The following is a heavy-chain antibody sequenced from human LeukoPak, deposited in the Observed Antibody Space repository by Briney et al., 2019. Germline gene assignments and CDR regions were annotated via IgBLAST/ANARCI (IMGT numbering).Heavy chain of an antibody. V-gene: IGHV3-30-3*01. CDR1: EFTFSSYA. CDR2: ISFDGGNK. CDR3: ARDGIVGSPLFKFDY. Sequence: GGSLRLSCAASEFTFSSYAMQWVRQAPGKGLEWVAIISFDGGNKYYADSVKGRFTISRDNSKNTLYLQMNSLRAEDTAVYYCARDGIVGSPLFKFDYWGQGTLVTVSS. J-gene: IGHJ4*02. D-gene: IGHD1-26*01.